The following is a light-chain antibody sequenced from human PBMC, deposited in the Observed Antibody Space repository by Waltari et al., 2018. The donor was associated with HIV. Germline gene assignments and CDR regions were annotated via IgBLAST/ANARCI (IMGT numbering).Light chain of an antibody. CDR2: EVD. CDR1: SRDPGYFDY. V-gene: IGLV2-11*01. Sequence: QSALTPPRPVSGSPGQSVTISCTGTSRDPGYFDYVPCYQQYPGTAPKDIIYEVDQRPSGVPDRFTGSKSGITASLTISGLQGEDEADYYCCSYAGAYTYVCGTGTKVNVL. CDR3: CSYAGAYTYV. J-gene: IGLJ1*01.